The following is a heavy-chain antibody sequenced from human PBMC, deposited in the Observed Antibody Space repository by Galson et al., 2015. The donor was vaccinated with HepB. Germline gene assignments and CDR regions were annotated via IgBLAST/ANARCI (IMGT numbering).Heavy chain of an antibody. J-gene: IGHJ3*02. Sequence: SLRLSCAASGFTFSSYAMSWVRQAPGKGLEWVSAISGSGGSTYYADSVKGRFTISRDNSKNTLYLQMNSLRAEDTAVYYCAKDRICSSGCKDAFDIWGQGTMVTVSS. CDR3: AKDRICSSGCKDAFDI. CDR1: GFTFSSYA. D-gene: IGHD6-19*01. CDR2: ISGSGGST. V-gene: IGHV3-23*01.